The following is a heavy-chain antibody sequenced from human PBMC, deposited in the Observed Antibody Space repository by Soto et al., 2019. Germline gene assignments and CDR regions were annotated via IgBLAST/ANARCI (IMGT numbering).Heavy chain of an antibody. V-gene: IGHV3-7*01. J-gene: IGHJ6*03. D-gene: IGHD1-7*01. CDR1: GFTFSSYW. CDR3: ARIFQLELRLYYYYMDV. Sequence: GGSLRLSCAASGFTFSSYWMSWVRQAQGKGLEWVANIKQDGSEKYYVDSVKGRFTISRDNAKNSLYLQMNSLRAEDTAVYYCARIFQLELRLYYYYMDVWGKGTTVTVSS. CDR2: IKQDGSEK.